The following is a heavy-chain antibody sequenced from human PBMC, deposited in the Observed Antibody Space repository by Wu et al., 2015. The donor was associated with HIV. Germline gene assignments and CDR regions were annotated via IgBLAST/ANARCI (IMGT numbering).Heavy chain of an antibody. Sequence: QVQLVQSGAELKRPGSSVKISCKTSGGTFSSYAINWVRQAPGQGLEWMGRIIPMFGTPDYARKFLGRVTITADDSTTTSYLELRSLKSQDTGIYFCARRPQLVDQWGQGTLVTVSS. J-gene: IGHJ4*02. D-gene: IGHD2-15*01. CDR3: ARRPQLVDQ. CDR2: IIPMFGTP. V-gene: IGHV1-69*13. CDR1: GGTFSSYA.